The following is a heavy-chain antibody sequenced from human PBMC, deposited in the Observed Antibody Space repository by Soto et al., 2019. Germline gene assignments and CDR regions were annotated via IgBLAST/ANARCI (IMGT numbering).Heavy chain of an antibody. J-gene: IGHJ4*02. V-gene: IGHV1-46*01. CDR3: ARVGHVVVGTAALDY. D-gene: IGHD2-21*02. CDR1: GDTFTDYY. Sequence: QVQLVQSGAEVKKPGASVKVSCKASGDTFTDYYIHWVRQAPGQGLEWMGTVNPSGGHTTYAQHFLGRLTMTRDTSNSTLYMDRPSVTSADTAVYYCARVGHVVVGTAALDYWRQGTLVTVSS. CDR2: VNPSGGHT.